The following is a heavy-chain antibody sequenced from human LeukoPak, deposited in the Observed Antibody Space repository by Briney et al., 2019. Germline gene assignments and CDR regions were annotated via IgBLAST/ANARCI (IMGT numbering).Heavy chain of an antibody. V-gene: IGHV3-23*01. J-gene: IGHJ4*02. CDR2: ISGSGGST. D-gene: IGHD3-22*01. CDR3: AYYNSSGYYYFDY. CDR1: GFTFSSYA. Sequence: PGGSLRLSCAASGFTFSSYAMSWVRQAPGKGLEWVSAISGSGGSTYYADSVKGRFTISRDNSKNTLYLQMNSLRAEDTAVYYCAYYNSSGYYYFDYWGQGTLVTVSS.